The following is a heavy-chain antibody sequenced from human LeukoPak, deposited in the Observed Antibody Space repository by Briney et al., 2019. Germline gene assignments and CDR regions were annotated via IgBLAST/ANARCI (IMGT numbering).Heavy chain of an antibody. V-gene: IGHV3-11*01. CDR2: ISSSGSTI. Sequence: GGSLRLSCAASGFTFSDYYMSWIRQAPGKGLEWVSYISSSGSTIYYADSVKGRFTISRDNAKNSLYLQMNSLRAEDTAVYYCASLPHYDFWSGRPDYWGQGTLVTVSS. J-gene: IGHJ4*02. CDR1: GFTFSDYY. CDR3: ASLPHYDFWSGRPDY. D-gene: IGHD3-3*01.